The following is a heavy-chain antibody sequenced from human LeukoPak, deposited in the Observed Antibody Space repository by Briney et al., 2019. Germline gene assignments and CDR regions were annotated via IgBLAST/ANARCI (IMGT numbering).Heavy chain of an antibody. V-gene: IGHV1-2*02. D-gene: IGHD1-7*01. Sequence: ASVKVSCKASGYTFTGYYMHWVRQAPGQGLEWMGWINPNSGGTNYAQKFQGGVTMTRDTSISTAYMEPSRLRSDDTAVYYCARESAQLELPSARDYWGQGTLVTVSS. J-gene: IGHJ4*02. CDR2: INPNSGGT. CDR3: ARESAQLELPSARDY. CDR1: GYTFTGYY.